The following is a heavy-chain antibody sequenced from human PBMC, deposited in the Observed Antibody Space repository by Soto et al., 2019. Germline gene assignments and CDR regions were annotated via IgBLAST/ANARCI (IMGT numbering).Heavy chain of an antibody. CDR1: GFTFSSYA. V-gene: IGHV3-7*01. CDR2: IKQDGSEK. J-gene: IGHJ6*02. Sequence: PGGSLRLSCAASGFTFSSYAMSWVRQAPGKGLEWVANIKQDGSEKYYVDSVKGRFTISRDNAKNSLYLQMNSLRAEDTAVYYCARDHYSGYDLPYYYYYYGMDVWGQGTTVTVSS. CDR3: ARDHYSGYDLPYYYYYYGMDV. D-gene: IGHD5-12*01.